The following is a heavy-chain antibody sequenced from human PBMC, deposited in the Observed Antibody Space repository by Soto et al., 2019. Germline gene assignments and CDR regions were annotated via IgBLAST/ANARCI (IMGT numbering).Heavy chain of an antibody. Sequence: GGSLRLSCAASGFTFSSYSMNWVRQAPGKGLEWVSSISSSSSYIYYADSVKGRFTISRDNAKNSLYLQMNSLRAEDTAGYYCARVVQYSSGSCRTYYFDYWGKGPLVTVSS. D-gene: IGHD6-19*01. J-gene: IGHJ4*02. CDR3: ARVVQYSSGSCRTYYFDY. CDR1: GFTFSSYS. CDR2: ISSSSSYI. V-gene: IGHV3-21*01.